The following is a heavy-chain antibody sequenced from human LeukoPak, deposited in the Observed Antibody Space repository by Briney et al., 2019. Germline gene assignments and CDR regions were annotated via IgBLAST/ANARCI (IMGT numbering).Heavy chain of an antibody. J-gene: IGHJ4*02. CDR1: GITLSNYG. D-gene: IGHD2-21*01. CDR3: AKRGVVIRVILVGFHKEAYYFDS. V-gene: IGHV3-23*01. CDR2: ISDNGGRT. Sequence: PGGSLRLSCAVSGITLSNYGMSWVRQAPGKGLEWVAGISDNGGRTNYADSVKGRFTISRDNSKNTLYLQMNSLRAEDTAVYFCAKRGVVIRVILVGFHKEAYYFDSWGQGALVTVSS.